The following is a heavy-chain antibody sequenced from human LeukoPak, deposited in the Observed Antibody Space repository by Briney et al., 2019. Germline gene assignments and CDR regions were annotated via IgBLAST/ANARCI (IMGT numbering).Heavy chain of an antibody. CDR3: ARAYCSSTSCYPYFDC. CDR2: INPNSGGT. V-gene: IGHV1-2*06. CDR1: GYTFTGYY. Sequence: ASVKVSCKASGYTFTGYYMHWVRQAPGQGLEWMGRINPNSGGTNYAQKFQGRVTMTRDTSISTAYMELSRLRSDDTAVYYCARAYCSSTSCYPYFDCWGQGTLVTVSS. D-gene: IGHD2-2*01. J-gene: IGHJ4*02.